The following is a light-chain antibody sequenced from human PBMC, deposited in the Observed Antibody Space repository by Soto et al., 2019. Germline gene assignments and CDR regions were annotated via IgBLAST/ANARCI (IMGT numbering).Light chain of an antibody. Sequence: SYELTQPPSVSVAPGKTARITCGGNNIGSKSVNWYQQKPGQAPVLVIYYDSDRPSGIPERFSGSNSGNTATLTISRVEAGDEADYYCQVWDSSSDHRSVFGTGTKLTVL. CDR3: QVWDSSSDHRSV. CDR2: YDS. V-gene: IGLV3-21*04. J-gene: IGLJ1*01. CDR1: NIGSKS.